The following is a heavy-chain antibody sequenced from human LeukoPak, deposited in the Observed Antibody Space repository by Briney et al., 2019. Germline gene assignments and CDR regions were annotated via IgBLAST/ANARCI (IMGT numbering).Heavy chain of an antibody. V-gene: IGHV3-66*01. D-gene: IGHD3-22*01. J-gene: IGHJ4*02. CDR3: AIAHDRGYYYGFDY. CDR1: GFTVSSNY. Sequence: QSGGSLRLSCAASGFTVSSNYMSWVRQAPGKGLEWVSVIYSAGNTYYADSVQGRFTMSRENPENTLYLQMNSLRAEDTAVYYCAIAHDRGYYYGFDYWGQGTLVTVSS. CDR2: IYSAGNT.